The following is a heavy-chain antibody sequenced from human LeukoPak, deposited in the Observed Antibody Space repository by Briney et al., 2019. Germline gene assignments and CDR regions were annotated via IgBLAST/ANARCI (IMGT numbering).Heavy chain of an antibody. V-gene: IGHV3-33*06. D-gene: IGHD1-26*01. CDR1: GFTFSSYG. CDR2: IWDDGSSK. J-gene: IGHJ4*02. Sequence: PGRSLRLSCAASGFTFSSYGMHWARQAPGKGPEWVAVIWDDGSSKYYGDSVKGRFTISRDNSKNTLYLQMNSLRAEDTAVYYCAKPTRGSGSFLIDFWGQGTLVTVSS. CDR3: AKPTRGSGSFLIDF.